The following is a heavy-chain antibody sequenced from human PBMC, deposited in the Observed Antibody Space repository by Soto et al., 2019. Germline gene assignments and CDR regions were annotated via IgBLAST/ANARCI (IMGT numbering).Heavy chain of an antibody. D-gene: IGHD1-26*01. J-gene: IGHJ4*02. Sequence: EGSLRLSCAASGFTFSSYAMSWVRQAPGKGLEWVSAISGSGGSTYYADSVKGRFTISRDNSKNTLYLQMNSLRAEDTAVYYCAKGVEGASPLYFDYWGQVTLVTFSP. CDR3: AKGVEGASPLYFDY. V-gene: IGHV3-23*01. CDR1: GFTFSSYA. CDR2: ISGSGGST.